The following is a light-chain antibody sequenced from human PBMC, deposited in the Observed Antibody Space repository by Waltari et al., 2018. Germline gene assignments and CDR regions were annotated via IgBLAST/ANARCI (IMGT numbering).Light chain of an antibody. CDR2: DAS. V-gene: IGKV3-11*01. Sequence: EVVLTQSPATLSLSPGERATLSCRASQRVSNSLAWYRQKPGQAPSLLIYDASTRAAGSPGRFSGSGSGTDFTLTISSLEPEDLAVYYCQLRTGWPMTFGQGTRLEIK. CDR1: QRVSNS. J-gene: IGKJ5*01. CDR3: QLRTGWPMT.